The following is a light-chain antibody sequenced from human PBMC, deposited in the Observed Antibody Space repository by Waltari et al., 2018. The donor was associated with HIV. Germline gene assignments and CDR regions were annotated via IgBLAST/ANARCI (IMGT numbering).Light chain of an antibody. Sequence: QSVLTQPPSASGTPGQRVPISCSGSNSTHARNTVSWFQQLPGTAPKVLIYGKNQRPSGVPDRFSGSKSGTSASLAISGLQSDDEADYFCASWDDSFNGPVFGGGTKLTVV. CDR2: GKN. V-gene: IGLV1-44*01. CDR3: ASWDDSFNGPV. CDR1: NSTHARNT. J-gene: IGLJ2*01.